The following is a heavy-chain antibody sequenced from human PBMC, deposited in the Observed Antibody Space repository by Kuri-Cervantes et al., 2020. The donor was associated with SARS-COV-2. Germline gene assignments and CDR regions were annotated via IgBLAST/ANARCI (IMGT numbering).Heavy chain of an antibody. D-gene: IGHD4-17*01. CDR1: GYSISSGYY. V-gene: IGHV4-38-2*01. J-gene: IGHJ6*03. Sequence: SETLSLTCAVSGYSISSGYYWGWIRQPPGKGLEWIGEINHRGSTNYNPSLKSRVTISVDTSSKQFSLNLSSVTAADTAVYYCARAYGFLRYIYYMDVWGRGTTVTVS. CDR2: INHRGST. CDR3: ARAYGFLRYIYYMDV.